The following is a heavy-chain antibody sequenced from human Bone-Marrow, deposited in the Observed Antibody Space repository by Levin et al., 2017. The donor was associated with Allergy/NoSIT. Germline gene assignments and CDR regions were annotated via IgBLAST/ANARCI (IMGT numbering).Heavy chain of an antibody. V-gene: IGHV3-9*01. Sequence: GGSLRLSCQLSGFTLEDYAMYWVRQTPGGGLEWVSGLSWTSGNSGYADSVKDRFTVSRDHATNSLSLEMHSLRPEDAAFYYCAAAPLRITGTRFDYWGQGVMVIVS. CDR3: AAAPLRITGTRFDY. D-gene: IGHD1-20*01. CDR2: LSWTSGNS. J-gene: IGHJ4*02. CDR1: GFTLEDYA.